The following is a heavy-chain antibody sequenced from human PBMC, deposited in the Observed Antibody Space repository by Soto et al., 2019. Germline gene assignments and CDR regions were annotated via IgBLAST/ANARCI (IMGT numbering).Heavy chain of an antibody. Sequence: GSISSGGHYWSWIRQHPGKGLEWIGYIYYSGSTYYNPSLKSRVTISVDTSKNQFSLKLSSVTAADTAVYYCARVNMTLGWFDPWGQGTLVTVSS. D-gene: IGHD3-22*01. CDR3: ARVNMTLGWFDP. CDR2: IYYSGST. V-gene: IGHV4-31*02. J-gene: IGHJ5*02. CDR1: GSISSGGHY.